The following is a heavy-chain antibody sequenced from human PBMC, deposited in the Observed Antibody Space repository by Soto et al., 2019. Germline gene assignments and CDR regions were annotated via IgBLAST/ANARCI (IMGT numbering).Heavy chain of an antibody. V-gene: IGHV1-8*01. J-gene: IGHJ5*02. CDR1: GYTFTSHD. CDR3: ARGTNWFDP. CDR2: MNPNNGNT. Sequence: ASVKVSCQASGYTFTSHDINWVRQVTGQGLEWMGGMNPNNGNTAYAQKFQGRVTMSRNTSISTAYMELSSLRSEDTAIYYCARGTNWFDPWGQGTLVTVS.